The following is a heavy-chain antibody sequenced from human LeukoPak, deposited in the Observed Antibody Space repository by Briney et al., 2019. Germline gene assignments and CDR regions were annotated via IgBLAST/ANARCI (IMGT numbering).Heavy chain of an antibody. CDR3: ARGHRDYVWGSYRYTCWFDP. Sequence: SETLSRTCAVYGGSFSGYYWSWIRQPPGKGLEWIGEISHSGSTNYNPSLKSRVTISVDTSKNQFSLKLSSVTAADTAVYYCARGHRDYVWGSYRYTCWFDPWGQGTLVTVSS. CDR2: ISHSGST. V-gene: IGHV4-34*01. CDR1: GGSFSGYY. J-gene: IGHJ5*02. D-gene: IGHD3-16*02.